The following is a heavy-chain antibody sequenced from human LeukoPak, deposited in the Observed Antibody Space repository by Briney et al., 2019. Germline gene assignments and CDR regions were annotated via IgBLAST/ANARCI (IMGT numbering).Heavy chain of an antibody. CDR1: GGSISSYY. CDR3: ASRNSGAGYRRSHKYSFDY. Sequence: SETLSLTCTVSGGSISSYYWSWIRQPPGKGLEWIGEINHSGSTNYNPSLKSRVTISVDTSKNQFSLKLSSVTAADTAVYYFASRNSGAGYRRSHKYSFDYWGQGTLVTASS. J-gene: IGHJ4*02. V-gene: IGHV4-34*01. D-gene: IGHD1-14*01. CDR2: INHSGST.